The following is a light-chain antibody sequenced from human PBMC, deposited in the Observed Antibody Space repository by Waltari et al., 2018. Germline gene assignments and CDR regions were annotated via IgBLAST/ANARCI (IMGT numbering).Light chain of an antibody. J-gene: IGKJ1*01. CDR3: QQYYGYPRT. CDR1: QSISSW. V-gene: IGKV1-5*03. Sequence: DNQMTQSPSTLSASVGDRVTITCRASQSISSWLAWYQQKPGKVPKFLIYKASTLESGVPSRFSGSGSGTEFTLTISGLQPDDFATYYCQQYYGYPRTFGQGTKVEFK. CDR2: KAS.